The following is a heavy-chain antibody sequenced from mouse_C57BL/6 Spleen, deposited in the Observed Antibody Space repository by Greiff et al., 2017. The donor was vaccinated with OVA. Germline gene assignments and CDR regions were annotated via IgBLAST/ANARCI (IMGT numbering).Heavy chain of an antibody. CDR2: INYDGSST. CDR3: ARKDPYYGSFDY. CDR1: GFTFSDYY. J-gene: IGHJ2*01. Sequence: DVKLVESEGGLVQPGSSMKLSCTASGFTFSDYYMAWVRQVPEKGLEWVANINYDGSSTYYLDSLKSRFIISRDNAKNILYLQMSSLKSEDTATYYCARKDPYYGSFDYWGQGTTLTVSS. V-gene: IGHV5-16*01. D-gene: IGHD1-1*01.